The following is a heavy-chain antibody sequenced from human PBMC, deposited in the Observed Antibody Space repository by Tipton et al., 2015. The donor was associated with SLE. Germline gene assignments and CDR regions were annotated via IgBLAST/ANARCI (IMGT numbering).Heavy chain of an antibody. J-gene: IGHJ3*02. CDR3: SKDIWSGVTKPFGAFDM. D-gene: IGHD1-26*01. CDR2: ISWNSGTI. CDR1: GFTFDNYA. Sequence: SLRLSCAASGFTFDNYAMHWVRQAPGKGLEWVSGISWNSGTIDYADSVKGRFTISRDNAKNSLYLQMNSLRAEDMALYYCSKDIWSGVTKPFGAFDMWGQGTMVPVSS. V-gene: IGHV3-9*03.